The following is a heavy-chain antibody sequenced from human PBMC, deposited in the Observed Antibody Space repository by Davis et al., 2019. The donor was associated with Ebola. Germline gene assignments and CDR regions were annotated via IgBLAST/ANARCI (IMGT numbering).Heavy chain of an antibody. V-gene: IGHV3-21*01. CDR2: ISSSSSYI. CDR1: GFTFSSYS. J-gene: IGHJ6*02. CDR3: ASLGCTGGVCYVGGYYYGMDV. Sequence: GGSLRLSCAASGFTFSSYSMNWVHQAPGKGLEWVSSISSSSSYIYYADSVKGRFTISRDNAKNSLYLQMNSLRAEDTAVYYCASLGCTGGVCYVGGYYYGMDVWGQGTTVTVSS. D-gene: IGHD2-8*02.